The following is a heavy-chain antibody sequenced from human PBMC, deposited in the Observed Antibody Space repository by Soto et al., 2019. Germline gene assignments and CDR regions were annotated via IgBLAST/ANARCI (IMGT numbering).Heavy chain of an antibody. CDR2: ISWDGYST. Sequence: GRSLRLSGAASGFTFDDYAMHWVRQAPGKRLEWVSLISWDGYSTYFAYSVKGRFTISRDNRKNSLYLQMNSLRAEDTALYYCAKDIYGQGWPASGYYNIDVWGQGTTVTVSS. CDR1: GFTFDDYA. J-gene: IGHJ6*03. V-gene: IGHV3-43D*04. CDR3: AKDIYGQGWPASGYYNIDV. D-gene: IGHD3-10*01.